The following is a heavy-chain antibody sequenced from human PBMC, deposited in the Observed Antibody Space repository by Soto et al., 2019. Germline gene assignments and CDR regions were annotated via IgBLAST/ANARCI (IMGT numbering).Heavy chain of an antibody. CDR3: ARDGREASGMDV. CDR2: IYYRGST. CDR1: GGSISIHY. Sequence: ETLSLTCTVSGGSISIHYWSWVRQAPGKGLEWIGHIYYRGSTNYNPSLRSRSTISVDTSKNQFSLKLNSVTTADAAVYYCARDGREASGMDVWGQGTKVTVSS. V-gene: IGHV4-59*11. D-gene: IGHD1-26*01. J-gene: IGHJ6*02.